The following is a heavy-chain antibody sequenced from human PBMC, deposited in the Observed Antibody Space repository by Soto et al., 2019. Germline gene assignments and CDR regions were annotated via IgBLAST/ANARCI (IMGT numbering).Heavy chain of an antibody. J-gene: IGHJ6*02. CDR3: ANSAQGDSSGYGSYYYYGMDV. CDR2: IIPIFGTA. D-gene: IGHD3-22*01. CDR1: GGTFSSYA. Sequence: ASVKVSCKASGGTFSSYAISWVRQAPGQGLEWMGGIIPIFGTANYAQKFQGRVTITADKSTSTAYMELSSLRSEDTAVYYCANSAQGDSSGYGSYYYYGMDVWGQGTTVTV. V-gene: IGHV1-69*06.